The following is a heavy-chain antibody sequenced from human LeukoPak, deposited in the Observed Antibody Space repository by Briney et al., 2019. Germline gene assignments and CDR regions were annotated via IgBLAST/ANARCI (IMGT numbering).Heavy chain of an antibody. CDR1: GDSVSSNSVT. Sequence: SQTPSLTCAISGDSVSSNSVTWNWIRQSPSRGLEWLGRTYYRSTWYNGYAVSVRGRITVNPDTSKNQFSLHLNSVTPEDTAVYYCARRLTQYDCFDPWGQGILVTVSS. CDR2: TYYRSTWYN. CDR3: ARRLTQYDCFDP. J-gene: IGHJ5*02. D-gene: IGHD2-2*01. V-gene: IGHV6-1*01.